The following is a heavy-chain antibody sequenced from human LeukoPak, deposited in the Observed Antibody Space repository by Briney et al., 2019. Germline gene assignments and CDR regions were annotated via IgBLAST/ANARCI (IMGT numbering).Heavy chain of an antibody. CDR1: GGSISSSSYY. D-gene: IGHD1-1*01. V-gene: IGHV3-7*01. CDR3: ARLFRDVTTFDY. J-gene: IGHJ4*02. Sequence: DPSETLSLTCTVSGGSISSSSYYWGWIRQAPGRGLEWVASIKQDGSQKYYVDSVKGRFTISRDNVQNSLYLQMNSLRAEDTAVYYCARLFRDVTTFDYWGQGTLVTVSS. CDR2: IKQDGSQK.